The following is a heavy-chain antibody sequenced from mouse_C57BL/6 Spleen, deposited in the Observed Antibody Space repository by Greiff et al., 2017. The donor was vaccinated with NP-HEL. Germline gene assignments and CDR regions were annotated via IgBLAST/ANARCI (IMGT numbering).Heavy chain of an antibody. CDR2: IYPRDGST. J-gene: IGHJ4*01. D-gene: IGHD2-1*01. Sequence: VQLQQSDAELVKPGASVKISCKVSGYTFTDHTIHWMKQRPEQGLEWIGYIYPRDGSTKYNEKFKGKATLTADKSSSTAYMQLNSLTSEDSAVYFCARTEMIYYGNYGSAMDYWGQGTSVTVSS. V-gene: IGHV1-78*01. CDR3: ARTEMIYYGNYGSAMDY. CDR1: GYTFTDHT.